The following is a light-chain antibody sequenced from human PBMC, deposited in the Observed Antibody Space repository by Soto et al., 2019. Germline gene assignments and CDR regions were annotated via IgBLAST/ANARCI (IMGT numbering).Light chain of an antibody. CDR1: QAVNTR. CDR2: LAS. V-gene: IGKV3D-11*01. CDR3: HQRQSSHRT. J-gene: IGKJ1*01. Sequence: EIVLTQSPATLSSFPGDRVTLACRASQAVNTRLAWYQHKPGQAPRLLIYLASNRAAGVPARFSGSGSGTDFTLTISDVEPEDFAVYYCHQRQSSHRTFDQGTKVDIK.